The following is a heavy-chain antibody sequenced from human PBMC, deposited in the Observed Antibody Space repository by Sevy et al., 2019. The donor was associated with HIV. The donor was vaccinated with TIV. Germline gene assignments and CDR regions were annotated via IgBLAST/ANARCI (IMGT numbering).Heavy chain of an antibody. CDR2: IKSITDGGTT. D-gene: IGHD4-17*01. J-gene: IGHJ6*02. Sequence: GGSLRLSCAASGFTFSNAWMSWVRQAPGKGLEWVGRIKSITDGGTTDYAAPVKGRFTISRDDSKTTLYLQMNSLKTEDTAVYYCTTTRDYGDYAGGMDVWGQGTKVTVSS. CDR1: GFTFSNAW. CDR3: TTTRDYGDYAGGMDV. V-gene: IGHV3-15*01.